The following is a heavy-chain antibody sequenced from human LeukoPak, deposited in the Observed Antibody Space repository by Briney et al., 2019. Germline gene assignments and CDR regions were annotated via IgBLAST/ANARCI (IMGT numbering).Heavy chain of an antibody. CDR2: IYYSGSS. CDR3: ARLYDSSGYTNWLDP. CDR1: GGSISSHY. D-gene: IGHD3-22*01. V-gene: IGHV4-59*11. J-gene: IGHJ5*02. Sequence: PSETLSLTCTVSGGSISSHYWSWIRQPPGKGLEWIGYIYYSGSSKYNPSLKSRVTISVDTSKNQFSLKLSSVTAADTAVYYCARLYDSSGYTNWLDPWGQGTPVTVSS.